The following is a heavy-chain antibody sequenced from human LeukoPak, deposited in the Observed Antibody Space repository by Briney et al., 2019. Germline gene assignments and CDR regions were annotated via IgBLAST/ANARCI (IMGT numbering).Heavy chain of an antibody. CDR2: ITSGSSYI. V-gene: IGHV3-21*04. CDR3: AKDAAPGTGTTAIDY. J-gene: IGHJ4*02. CDR1: GFSFDDYA. Sequence: GGSLRLSCAASGFSFDDYAMHWVRQAPGKGLEWVSSITSGSSYIYYADSVKGRFTISGDNSKNTLYLQMNSLRAEDTAVYYCAKDAAPGTGTTAIDYWGQGTLVTVSS. D-gene: IGHD1-1*01.